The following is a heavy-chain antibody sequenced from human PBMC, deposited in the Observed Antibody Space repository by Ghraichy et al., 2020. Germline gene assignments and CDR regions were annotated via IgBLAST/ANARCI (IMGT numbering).Heavy chain of an antibody. CDR1: GGSFSGYY. CDR3: ARGLGSPYYYYGMDV. D-gene: IGHD3-10*01. Sequence: SETLSLTCAVYGGSFSGYYWSWIRQPPGKGLEWIGEINHSGSTNYNPSLKSRVTISVDTSKNQFSLKLSSVTAADTAVYYCARGLGSPYYYYGMDVWGQGTTVTVSS. CDR2: INHSGST. J-gene: IGHJ6*02. V-gene: IGHV4-34*01.